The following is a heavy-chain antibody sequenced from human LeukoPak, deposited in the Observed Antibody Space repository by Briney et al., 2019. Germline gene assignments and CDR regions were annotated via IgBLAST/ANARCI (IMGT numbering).Heavy chain of an antibody. J-gene: IGHJ4*02. Sequence: GGSLKTPCQAPGYIFTTYCIGRGRQMPGQGLEWMGIIYPDDSDTRYSTSFQGPVPISVEKSINPAYLHWNSLRASDTAMYYCAGHRLGLEVLIYSWGQGTLVTVSS. CDR1: GYIFTTYC. D-gene: IGHD7-27*01. CDR2: IYPDDSDT. CDR3: AGHRLGLEVLIYS. V-gene: IGHV5-51*01.